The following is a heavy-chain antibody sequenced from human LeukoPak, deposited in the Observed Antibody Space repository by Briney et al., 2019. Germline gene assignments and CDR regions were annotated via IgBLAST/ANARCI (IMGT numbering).Heavy chain of an antibody. Sequence: SETLSLTCSVSGAAISSDYWNWIRQPPGKRLEWIGYIYYSGSTNYNPSLKSRVTISVDASKNQFSLKLSSVTAADTAVYYCAVMYSSSWYWFDPWGQGTLVTVSS. CDR2: IYYSGST. V-gene: IGHV4-59*08. J-gene: IGHJ5*02. D-gene: IGHD6-13*01. CDR3: AVMYSSSWYWFDP. CDR1: GAAISSDY.